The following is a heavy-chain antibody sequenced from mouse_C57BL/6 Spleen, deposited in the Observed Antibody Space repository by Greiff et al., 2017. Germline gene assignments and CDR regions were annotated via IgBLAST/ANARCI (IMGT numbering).Heavy chain of an antibody. CDR3: ARRYDYDGYWYFDV. Sequence: VQLQQSGPVLVKPGASVKMSCKASGYTFPDYYMNWVKQSHGKSLEWIGVLNPYNGGTSYNQKFKGKATLTVDTSSSTAYMELNSLPSEDSAVYYCARRYDYDGYWYFDVWGTGTTVTVSS. CDR2: LNPYNGGT. V-gene: IGHV1-19*01. J-gene: IGHJ1*03. D-gene: IGHD2-4*01. CDR1: GYTFPDYY.